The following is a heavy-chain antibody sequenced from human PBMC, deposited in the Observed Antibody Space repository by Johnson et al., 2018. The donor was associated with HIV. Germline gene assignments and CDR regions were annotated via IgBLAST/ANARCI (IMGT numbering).Heavy chain of an antibody. D-gene: IGHD4-17*01. Sequence: VQLVESGGGVVRPGGSLRLSCAASGFTVSSNSMTWVRQAPGKGLEWVSRINWNGGSTGYADSVKGRFTISRDNAKNSLYLQMNSLRAEDTALYYCARGRKTVTTVRPSAFDIWGQGTMVTVSS. CDR2: INWNGGST. J-gene: IGHJ3*02. CDR3: ARGRKTVTTVRPSAFDI. CDR1: GFTVSSNS. V-gene: IGHV3-20*04.